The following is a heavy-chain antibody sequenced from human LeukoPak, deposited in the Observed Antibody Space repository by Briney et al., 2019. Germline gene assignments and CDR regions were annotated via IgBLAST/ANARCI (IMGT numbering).Heavy chain of an antibody. D-gene: IGHD3-22*01. J-gene: IGHJ6*02. Sequence: SETLSLTCTVSGGSISSGGYYWSWIRQHPGKGLEWIGYIYYSGSTYYNPSLKSRVTISVDTSKNQFSLKLSSVTAADTAVYYCARDRDSSGSPPGLHGMDVWGQGTTVTVSS. CDR3: ARDRDSSGSPPGLHGMDV. V-gene: IGHV4-31*03. CDR2: IYYSGST. CDR1: GGSISSGGYY.